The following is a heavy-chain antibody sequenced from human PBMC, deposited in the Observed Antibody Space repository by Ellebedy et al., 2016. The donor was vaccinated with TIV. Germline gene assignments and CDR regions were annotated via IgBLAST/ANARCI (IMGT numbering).Heavy chain of an antibody. CDR2: ISGTSYSK. Sequence: GGSLRLSCAASGFPFSTYSMHRVRQAPGKGLEWVAYISGTSYSKYYADSVKGRFTVSRDNAKNSLSLQMNSLRVEDTAVYYCARGDKYPTDYRSGSPVYWGHGTLVTVSS. D-gene: IGHD3-10*01. CDR1: GFPFSTYS. J-gene: IGHJ4*01. CDR3: ARGDKYPTDYRSGSPVY. V-gene: IGHV3-48*04.